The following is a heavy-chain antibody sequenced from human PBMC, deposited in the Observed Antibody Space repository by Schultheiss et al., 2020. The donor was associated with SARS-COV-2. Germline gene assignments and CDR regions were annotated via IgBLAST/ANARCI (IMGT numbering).Heavy chain of an antibody. V-gene: IGHV4-4*07. CDR1: GGSISSYY. D-gene: IGHD6-19*01. CDR2: IYTSVST. J-gene: IGHJ4*02. CDR3: ARDTVPGWLVRVPYYFDY. Sequence: SETLSLTCTVSGGSISSYYWSWIRQPAGKGLEWIGRIYTSVSTNYNPSLKSRVTISVDTSENQFPLKLSSVTAADTAVYYCARDTVPGWLVRVPYYFDYSGQGALVTVAS.